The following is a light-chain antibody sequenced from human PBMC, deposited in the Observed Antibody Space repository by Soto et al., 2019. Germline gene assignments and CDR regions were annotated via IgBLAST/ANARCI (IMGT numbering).Light chain of an antibody. CDR1: SSNIGNNF. J-gene: IGLJ2*01. CDR2: SNN. V-gene: IGLV1-44*01. Sequence: QSVLTQPSSASGSPGQRVTISCSGSSSNIGNNFVKWYQQFPGTAPKLLIYSNNQRPSGVPDRFSGSKSGTSASLAISGLQSEDEADYYCSSFRSTTTLFGGGTKLTVL. CDR3: SSFRSTTTL.